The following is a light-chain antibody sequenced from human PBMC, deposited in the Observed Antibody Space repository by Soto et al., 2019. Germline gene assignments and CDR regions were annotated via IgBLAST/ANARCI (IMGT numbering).Light chain of an antibody. CDR1: QGIDTS. CDR3: QQLHGYPIT. V-gene: IGKV1-9*01. J-gene: IGKJ5*01. CDR2: ASS. Sequence: ILLTQSPSSLSASVGDRVTITCRASQGIDTSLAWYQQKRGKAPKLLIYASSKFQSGVPSRFSGSGSGTHFTITISSLPPEDFATYYCQQLHGYPITFGKGTRLEIK.